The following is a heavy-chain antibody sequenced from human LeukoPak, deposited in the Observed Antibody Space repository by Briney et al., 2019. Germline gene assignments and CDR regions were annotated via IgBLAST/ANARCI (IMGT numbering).Heavy chain of an antibody. D-gene: IGHD6-19*01. Sequence: QTGGSLRLSCAASGFTLSRYWMSWVRQAPGKGLEWVANIKQDGSEKFYVDSVKGRFTISRDNAENSLYLQMNSLRAEDTAVYYCAGLWQVAATDFWGQGTLVNVSS. CDR3: AGLWQVAATDF. CDR1: GFTLSRYW. J-gene: IGHJ4*02. V-gene: IGHV3-7*01. CDR2: IKQDGSEK.